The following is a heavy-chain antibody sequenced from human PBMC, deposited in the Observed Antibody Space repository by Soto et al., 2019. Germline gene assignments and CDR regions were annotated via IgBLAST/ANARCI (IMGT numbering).Heavy chain of an antibody. D-gene: IGHD3-22*01. CDR1: GYSFTKYC. J-gene: IGHJ4*02. V-gene: IGHV5-51*01. Sequence: GESLKISCKGSGYSFTKYCISWVRQMPGKGLEWMGIIYPGDSDTRYSPSFQGQVTISADKSLSTAYLQWSSLKASDTAIYYCARRADSSGYMDYWGQGILVTVSS. CDR3: ARRADSSGYMDY. CDR2: IYPGDSDT.